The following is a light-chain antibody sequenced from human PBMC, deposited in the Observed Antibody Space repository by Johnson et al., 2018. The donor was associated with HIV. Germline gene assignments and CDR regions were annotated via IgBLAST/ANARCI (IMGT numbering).Light chain of an antibody. CDR3: GTWDSSLSAGV. J-gene: IGLJ1*01. V-gene: IGLV1-51*01. CDR2: DNN. Sequence: QLVLTQAPSVSAAPGQKVTISCSGSNSNIGNNYVSWYQQLPGTAPKLLIYDNNKRPSGIPDRFSGSKSGTSATLGITGLQTGDEADYYCGTWDSSLSAGVFGTGTKVTVL. CDR1: NSNIGNNY.